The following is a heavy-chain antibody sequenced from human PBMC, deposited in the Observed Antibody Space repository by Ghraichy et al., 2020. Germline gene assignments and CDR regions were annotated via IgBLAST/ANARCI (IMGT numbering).Heavy chain of an antibody. CDR2: ISGSGGST. D-gene: IGHD6-25*01. V-gene: IGHV3-23*01. CDR3: AKDQKDWRETRAAVKAEYFQH. J-gene: IGHJ1*01. CDR1: GFTFSSYA. Sequence: GGSLRLSCAASGFTFSSYAMSWVRQAPGKGLEWVSAISGSGGSTYYADSVKGRFTISRDNSKNTLYLQMNSLRAEDTAVYYCAKDQKDWRETRAAVKAEYFQHWGQGTLVTVSS.